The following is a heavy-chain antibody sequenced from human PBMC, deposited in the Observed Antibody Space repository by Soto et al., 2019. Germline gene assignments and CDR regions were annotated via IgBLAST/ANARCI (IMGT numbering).Heavy chain of an antibody. D-gene: IGHD2-2*01. CDR2: IEISGTK. V-gene: IGHV3-48*02. J-gene: IGHJ4*02. CDR3: ASDSAYAFDR. Sequence: GGSLRLSCAASGFTFSNSPMNWVRQAPGRGLEWVSHIEISGTKYYADSVRGRFTISRDNAKNSLYLQMNDLRDEDTAVYYCASDSAYAFDRWGQGTLVTVSS. CDR1: GFTFSNSP.